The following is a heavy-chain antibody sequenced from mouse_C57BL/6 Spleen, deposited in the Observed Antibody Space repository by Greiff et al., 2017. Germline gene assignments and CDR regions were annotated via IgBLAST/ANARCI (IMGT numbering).Heavy chain of an antibody. V-gene: IGHV5-9*01. J-gene: IGHJ3*01. Sequence: EVKLVESGGGLVKPGGSLKLSCAASGFTFSSYTMSWVRQTPEKRLEWVATISGGGGNTYYPDSVKGRFTISRDNAKNTLYLQLSSLRSEDTALYYCARGYDYDEAWFAYWGQGTLVTVSA. CDR1: GFTFSSYT. CDR2: ISGGGGNT. D-gene: IGHD2-4*01. CDR3: ARGYDYDEAWFAY.